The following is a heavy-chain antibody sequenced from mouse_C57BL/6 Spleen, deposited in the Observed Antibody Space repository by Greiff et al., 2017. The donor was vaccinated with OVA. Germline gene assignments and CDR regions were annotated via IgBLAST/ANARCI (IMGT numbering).Heavy chain of an antibody. D-gene: IGHD1-2*01. CDR1: GFTFSSYG. V-gene: IGHV5-6*01. Sequence: EVQRVESGGDLVKPGGSLKLSCAASGFTFSSYGMSWVRQTPDKRLEWVATISSGGSYTYYPDSVKGRFTISRDNAKNTLYLQMSSLKSEDTTMYYCARQSIKNWYFDVWGTGTTVTVSS. J-gene: IGHJ1*03. CDR3: ARQSIKNWYFDV. CDR2: ISSGGSYT.